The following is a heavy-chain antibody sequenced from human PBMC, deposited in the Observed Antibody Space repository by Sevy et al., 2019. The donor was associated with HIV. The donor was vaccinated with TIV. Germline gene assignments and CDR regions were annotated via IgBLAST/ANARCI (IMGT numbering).Heavy chain of an antibody. CDR1: GGSISSGSYY. J-gene: IGHJ3*02. V-gene: IGHV4-61*02. CDR2: IYTSGST. Sequence: SETLSLTCTVSGGSISSGSYYWSWIRQPAGKGLEWIGRIYTSGSTNYNPSLKSRVTISVDTSKNQFSLKLSSVTAADTAVYYCARDAHMTTVTFDIWGQGTMVTVSS. CDR3: ARDAHMTTVTFDI. D-gene: IGHD4-17*01.